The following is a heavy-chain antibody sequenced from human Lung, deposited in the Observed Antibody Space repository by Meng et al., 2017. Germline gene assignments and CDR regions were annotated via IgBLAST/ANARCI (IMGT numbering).Heavy chain of an antibody. J-gene: IGHJ4*02. CDR1: GGSFSDYF. V-gene: IGHV4-34*01. Sequence: PQGGQVLLTPSGTLPLTCVCVGGSFSDYFCSGIRQPRGKGLEWIGEINHSGSTNYNPSLESRATISVDTSQNNLSLKLSSVTAADSAVYYCARGPTTMAHDFDYWGQGTLVTVSS. D-gene: IGHD4-11*01. CDR3: ARGPTTMAHDFDY. CDR2: INHSGST.